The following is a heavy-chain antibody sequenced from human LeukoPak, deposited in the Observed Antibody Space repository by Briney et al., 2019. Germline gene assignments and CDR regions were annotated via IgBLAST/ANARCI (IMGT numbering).Heavy chain of an antibody. CDR2: INGNSGDT. V-gene: IGHV1-2*02. CDR1: GYTFTGYY. D-gene: IGHD6-19*01. Sequence: ASVKVSCKASGYTFTGYYMHWVRQAPGQGLEWMGWINGNSGDTNYAQNFQGRVTMTRDTSISIVYMELSRLRSDDTAVYYCARGDSGITVTGHNNLKQPNWFDPWGQGTLVTVSS. CDR3: ARGDSGITVTGHNNLKQPNWFDP. J-gene: IGHJ5*02.